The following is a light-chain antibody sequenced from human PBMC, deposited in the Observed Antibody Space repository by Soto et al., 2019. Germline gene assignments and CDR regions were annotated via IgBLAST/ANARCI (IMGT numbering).Light chain of an antibody. CDR1: QSISSY. CDR2: AAS. CDR3: QQSYSTPFG. Sequence: DIQMTQSPSSLSACVGDRVTITCRASQSISSYLNWYQQKPGKAPKLLIYAASSLQSGVPSRFSGSGSGTDFTLTISSLQPEDFATYYCQQSYSTPFGFGQGTRLEIK. J-gene: IGKJ5*01. V-gene: IGKV1-39*01.